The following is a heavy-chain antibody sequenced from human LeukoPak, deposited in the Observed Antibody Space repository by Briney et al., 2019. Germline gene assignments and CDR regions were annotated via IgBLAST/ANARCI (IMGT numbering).Heavy chain of an antibody. CDR2: IKSKTDGGTT. CDR3: TTDIAARPDWFDP. Sequence: GSLRLSCAASGFTFSNAWMSWVRQAPGKGLEWVGRIKSKTDGGTTDYAAPVKGRFTISRDDSKNTLYLQMNSLKTEDTAVYYCTTDIAARPDWFDPWGQGTLVTVSS. D-gene: IGHD6-6*01. CDR1: GFTFSNAW. J-gene: IGHJ5*02. V-gene: IGHV3-15*01.